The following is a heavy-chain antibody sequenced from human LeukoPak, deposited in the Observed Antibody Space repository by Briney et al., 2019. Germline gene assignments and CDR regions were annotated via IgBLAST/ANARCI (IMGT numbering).Heavy chain of an antibody. D-gene: IGHD3-10*01. J-gene: IGHJ5*02. CDR2: IYYSGST. CDR1: GGSISSYY. CDR3: ARHGTMVRGPFNWFDP. V-gene: IGHV4-59*08. Sequence: SETLSLTCTVSGGSISSYYWSWIRQPPGKGLEWIGYIYYSGSTNYNPSLKSRVTISVDTSKNQSSLKLSSVTAADTAVYYCARHGTMVRGPFNWFDPWGQGTLVTVSS.